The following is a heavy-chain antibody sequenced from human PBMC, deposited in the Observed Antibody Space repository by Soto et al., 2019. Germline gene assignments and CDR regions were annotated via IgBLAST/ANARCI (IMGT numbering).Heavy chain of an antibody. Sequence: PSETLSLTCTVSGGSISSYYWSWIRQPPGKGLEWIGYIYYSGSTNYNPSLKSRVTISVDTSKNQFSLKLSSVTAADTAVYYCAGESRMAAIDYWGHGTRVTVSS. V-gene: IGHV4-59*01. D-gene: IGHD6-19*01. CDR2: IYYSGST. CDR3: AGESRMAAIDY. J-gene: IGHJ4*01. CDR1: GGSISSYY.